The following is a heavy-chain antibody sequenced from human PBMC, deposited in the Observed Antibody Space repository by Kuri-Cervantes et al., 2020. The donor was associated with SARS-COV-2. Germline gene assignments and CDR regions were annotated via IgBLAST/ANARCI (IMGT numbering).Heavy chain of an antibody. CDR2: IWYDGSNK. CDR1: GFTFSSYG. J-gene: IGHJ6*02. V-gene: IGHV3-33*01. Sequence: GESLKYSCAASGFTFSSYGMHWVRQAPGKGLEWVTVIWYDGSNKYYADSVKGRFTISRDNSKNTLYPQMNSRRAEDTAVYYCARQPDRSYCMDVWGQGTTVTVSS. CDR3: ARQPDRSYCMDV.